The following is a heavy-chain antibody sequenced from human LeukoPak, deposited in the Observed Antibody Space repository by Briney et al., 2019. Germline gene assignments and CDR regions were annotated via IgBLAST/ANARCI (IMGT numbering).Heavy chain of an antibody. CDR2: ISGSGGST. CDR1: GFTFSSYA. Sequence: GGSLRLSCAASGFTFSSYAMSWVRQAPGKGLEWVSAISGSGGSTYYADSVKGRFTISRDNSKNTLYLQMNSLRAEDAAVYYCAKGSASDFWSGYLSYYMDVWGKGTTVTVSS. V-gene: IGHV3-23*01. J-gene: IGHJ6*03. CDR3: AKGSASDFWSGYLSYYMDV. D-gene: IGHD3-3*01.